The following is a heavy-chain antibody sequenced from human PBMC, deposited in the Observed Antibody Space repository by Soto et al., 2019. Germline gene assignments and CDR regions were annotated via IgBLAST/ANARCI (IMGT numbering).Heavy chain of an antibody. J-gene: IGHJ6*03. V-gene: IGHV3-21*01. CDR3: ARNSVYSNSLGYYYYYYMDV. CDR1: EFNFSNYS. Sequence: GGSIRLSSAASEFNFSNYSRNWVRQNTGKGLEWVSSISSSSSYIYYADSVKGRFTISRDNAKNSLYLQMNSLRAEDTAVYYCARNSVYSNSLGYYYYYYMDVWGQGTTVTVSS. CDR2: ISSSSSYI. D-gene: IGHD4-4*01.